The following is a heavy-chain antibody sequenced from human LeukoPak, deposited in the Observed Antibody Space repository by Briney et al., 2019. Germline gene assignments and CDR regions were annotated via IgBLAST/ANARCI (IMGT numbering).Heavy chain of an antibody. V-gene: IGHV3-48*01. J-gene: IGHJ4*02. CDR3: ARWGDSPMIGDF. CDR1: GFTFSSYG. Sequence: PGGSLRLSCAASGFTFSSYGMNWVRQAPGKGLEWLSYLSNTNMIHYAESVKGRFTISRDNAKNSLYLQMDGLRAEDTAVYYCARWGDSPMIGDFWGQGTLVTVSS. CDR2: LSNTNMI. D-gene: IGHD2-21*01.